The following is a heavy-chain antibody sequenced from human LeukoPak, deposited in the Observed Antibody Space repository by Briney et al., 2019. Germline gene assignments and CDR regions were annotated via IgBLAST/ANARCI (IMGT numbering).Heavy chain of an antibody. D-gene: IGHD6-13*01. CDR2: ISYDGSIK. CDR3: ARVWDSSSWSDAFDI. J-gene: IGHJ3*02. Sequence: PGGSLRLSCAASGFTFSSYAMHWVRQAPGKGLEWVAVISYDGSIKYYADSVKGRFTISRDNSKNTLYLQMNSLRAEDTAMYYCARVWDSSSWSDAFDIWGQGTMVTVSS. CDR1: GFTFSSYA. V-gene: IGHV3-30*04.